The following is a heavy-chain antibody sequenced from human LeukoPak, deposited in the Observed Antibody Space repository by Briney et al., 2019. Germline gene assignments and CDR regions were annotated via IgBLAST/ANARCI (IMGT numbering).Heavy chain of an antibody. V-gene: IGHV3-30*03. D-gene: IGHD2-15*01. CDR1: GFTFSSYG. J-gene: IGHJ6*02. Sequence: GGSLRLSCAASGFTFSSYGMHWVRQAPGKGLEWVAVISYDGTKKYYADSVKGRFTISRDNSKNTLSLQMDSLRAEDTAVYYCARVRCSDGGCYPFYNQYGMDVWGQGTTVTVSS. CDR3: ARVRCSDGGCYPFYNQYGMDV. CDR2: ISYDGTKK.